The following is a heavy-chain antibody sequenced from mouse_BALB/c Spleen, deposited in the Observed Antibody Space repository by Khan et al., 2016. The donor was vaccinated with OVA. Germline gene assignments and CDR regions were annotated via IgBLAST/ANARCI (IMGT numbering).Heavy chain of an antibody. CDR1: GYSFTSYY. V-gene: IGHV1S135*01. J-gene: IGHJ3*01. Sequence: VQLQQSGPELMKPGASVKISCKASGYSFTSYYKHWMMQSHGKSLEWIGYIDPFSGGTTYNQKFKGQATLTVDKSSSTAYLLLSNLKSEDSAVYYCARHGFVAWFTYWGQGTLVTVSA. CDR3: ARHGFVAWFTY. D-gene: IGHD2-2*01. CDR2: IDPFSGGT.